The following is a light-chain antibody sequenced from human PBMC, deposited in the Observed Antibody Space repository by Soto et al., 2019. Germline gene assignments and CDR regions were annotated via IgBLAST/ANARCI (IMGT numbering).Light chain of an antibody. CDR1: SSDVGNYNL. CDR2: EVS. Sequence: QSALTQPASVSGSPGQSITISCTGTSSDVGNYNLVSWYQQHPGEAPKLMIYEVSKRPSGVSNRFSGSKSGNTASLTISGLQADDEADYYCCSYATGGVVFGGGTQLTVL. J-gene: IGLJ2*01. CDR3: CSYATGGVV. V-gene: IGLV2-23*02.